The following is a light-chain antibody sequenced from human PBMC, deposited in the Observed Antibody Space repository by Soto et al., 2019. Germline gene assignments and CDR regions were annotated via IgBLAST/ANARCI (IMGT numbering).Light chain of an antibody. CDR1: QDISNY. CDR3: QQYDNRRWK. J-gene: IGKJ1*01. V-gene: IGKV1-33*01. Sequence: DIQMTQSPSSLSASVGDRVTITCQASQDISNYLNWYQQKPGQAPKLLIYDASNLETGVPSRFSGSGSRTDFTSSISSPQSGDIATYECQQYDNRRWKFGQGTKVDIE. CDR2: DAS.